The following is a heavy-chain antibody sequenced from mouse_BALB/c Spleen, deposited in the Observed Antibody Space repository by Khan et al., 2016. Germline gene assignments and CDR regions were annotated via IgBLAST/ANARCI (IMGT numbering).Heavy chain of an antibody. V-gene: IGHV9-3*02. D-gene: IGHD2-4*01. Sequence: QIQLVQSGPELKKPGETVKISCKVSGYSFTNYGMNWVKQAPGKGLKWMGWIDTNTGEPTYAEEFKGRFAFSLETSAITAFLQINYLNNDDPATYFCARWGYDDAWFAYWGQGTLVTVSA. CDR3: ARWGYDDAWFAY. CDR2: IDTNTGEP. CDR1: GYSFTNYG. J-gene: IGHJ3*01.